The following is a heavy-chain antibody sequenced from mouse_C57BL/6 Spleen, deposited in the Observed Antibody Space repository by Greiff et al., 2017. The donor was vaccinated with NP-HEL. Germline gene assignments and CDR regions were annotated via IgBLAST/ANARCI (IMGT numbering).Heavy chain of an antibody. J-gene: IGHJ4*01. D-gene: IGHD2-3*01. V-gene: IGHV1-59*01. CDR1: GYTFTSYW. CDR3: ARRDGYSYYYAMDY. Sequence: QVQLQQPGAELVRPGTSVKLSCKASGYTFTSYWMHWVKQRPGQGLEWIGVIDPSDSYTNYNQQFKGKATLTVDTSSSTAYMQLSSLTSEDSAVYYGARRDGYSYYYAMDYWGQGTSVTVSS. CDR2: IDPSDSYT.